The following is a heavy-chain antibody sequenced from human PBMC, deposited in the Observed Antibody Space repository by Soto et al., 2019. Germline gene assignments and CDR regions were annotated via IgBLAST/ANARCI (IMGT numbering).Heavy chain of an antibody. CDR2: INPSSGST. D-gene: IGHD6-6*01. V-gene: IGHV1-46*03. CDR3: VRATAARQRDYSYHYYLHI. Sequence: GASVKVSCKASGYTFTSYAMHWVRQAPGQRLEWMGVINPSSGSTVYAQKFQGRVTLTRDTSTSTVYVELSSLRSDDTAVYFCVRATAARQRDYSYHYYLHIWGKGTTVTVSS. J-gene: IGHJ6*03. CDR1: GYTFTSYA.